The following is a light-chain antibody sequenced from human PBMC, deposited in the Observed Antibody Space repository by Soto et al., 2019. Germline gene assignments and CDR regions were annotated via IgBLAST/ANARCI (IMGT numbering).Light chain of an antibody. CDR2: EGT. V-gene: IGLV2-23*01. Sequence: QSVLTQPASVSGSPGQSITISCTGTSSDVGRYNLVSWYQQHPGKAPKLMIYEGTEWPSGVSNRFSGSKSDNTASLTISGLQAEDEADYYCCSYAGSGTFYVFGTGTKLTVL. CDR3: CSYAGSGTFYV. CDR1: SSDVGRYNL. J-gene: IGLJ1*01.